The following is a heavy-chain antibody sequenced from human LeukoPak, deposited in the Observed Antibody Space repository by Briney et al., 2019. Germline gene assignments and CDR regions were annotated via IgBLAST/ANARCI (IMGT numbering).Heavy chain of an antibody. CDR3: ARDSASSGHPFDY. CDR2: ISSGNTYI. D-gene: IGHD3-22*01. J-gene: IGHJ4*02. CDR1: GLTFSSYG. V-gene: IGHV3-21*01. Sequence: GGSLRLSCAASGLTFSSYGMHWVRQAPGKGLEWVSSISSGNTYIYYADSVKGRFTISRDNAKNSLYLQMNSLRAEDTAVYYCARDSASSGHPFDYWGQGTLVTVSS.